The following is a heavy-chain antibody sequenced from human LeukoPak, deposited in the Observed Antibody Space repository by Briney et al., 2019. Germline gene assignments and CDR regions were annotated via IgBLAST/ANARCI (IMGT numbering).Heavy chain of an antibody. Sequence: PEGSLRLSCAASGFTFSSYSMNWVRQAPGKGLEWVSSISSSSYIYYADSVKGRFTISRDNAKNSLYLQMNSLRAEDTAVYYCARDGGSSYFDYWGQGTLVTVSS. CDR1: GFTFSSYS. V-gene: IGHV3-21*01. J-gene: IGHJ4*02. D-gene: IGHD6-6*01. CDR2: ISSSSYI. CDR3: ARDGGSSYFDY.